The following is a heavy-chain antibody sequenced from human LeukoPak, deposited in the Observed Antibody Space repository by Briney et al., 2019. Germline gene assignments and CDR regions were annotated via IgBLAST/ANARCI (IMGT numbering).Heavy chain of an antibody. CDR3: ARARYYSGSGSLLYFFDH. V-gene: IGHV3-23*01. D-gene: IGHD3-10*01. CDR2: ISGSGSST. CDR1: GFTFSNYA. J-gene: IGHJ4*02. Sequence: PGGSLRLSCAASGFTFSNYAMNWVRQAPGKGLEWVSGISGSGSSTYYADSVKGRSTISRDNSKNTLYLQMNSLRAEDTAVYYCARARYYSGSGSLLYFFDHWGQGTLVTVSS.